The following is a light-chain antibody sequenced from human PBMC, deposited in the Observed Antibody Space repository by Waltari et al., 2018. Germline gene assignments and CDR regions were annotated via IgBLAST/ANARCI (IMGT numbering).Light chain of an antibody. J-gene: IGKJ2*01. V-gene: IGKV3-15*01. CDR3: QESYSTLYT. Sequence: EIVMTQSPATLSVSRGGSATLSCRASLSIDDSLAWYQQKPGHPPRLLIHGASTLQSGVPSRFSGSGSGAEFTLTISSLQPEDIATFSCQESYSTLYTFGQGTKVEIK. CDR2: GAS. CDR1: LSIDDS.